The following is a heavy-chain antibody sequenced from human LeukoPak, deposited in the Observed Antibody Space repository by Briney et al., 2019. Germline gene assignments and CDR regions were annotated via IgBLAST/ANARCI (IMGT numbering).Heavy chain of an antibody. CDR1: GFTFSSYS. D-gene: IGHD3-22*01. CDR3: ARDHYYDSSGYYWGS. V-gene: IGHV3-21*01. CDR2: ISSSSYI. J-gene: IGHJ4*02. Sequence: GGSLRLSCAASGFTFSSYSMNWVRQAPGKGLEWVSFISSSSYIYYADSVRGRFTISRDNAKNSLYLQMNSLRAEDTAVYYCARDHYYDSSGYYWGSWGQGTLVTVSS.